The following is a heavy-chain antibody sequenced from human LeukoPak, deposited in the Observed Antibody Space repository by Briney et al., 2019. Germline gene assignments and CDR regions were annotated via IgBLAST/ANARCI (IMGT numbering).Heavy chain of an antibody. J-gene: IGHJ4*02. CDR2: ISSSSSTI. V-gene: IGHV3-48*01. CDR3: ARVEYYDSSGYSNV. Sequence: GGSLRLSCAASGFTFSSYSMNWGRQAPGKGLEWVSYISSSSSTIYYADSVKGRFTISRDNAKNSLYLQLNSLRAEHTAVYYCARVEYYDSSGYSNVWGQGTLVTVSS. D-gene: IGHD3-22*01. CDR1: GFTFSSYS.